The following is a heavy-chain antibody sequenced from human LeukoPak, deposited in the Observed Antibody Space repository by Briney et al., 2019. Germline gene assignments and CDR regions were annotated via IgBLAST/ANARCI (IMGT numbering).Heavy chain of an antibody. CDR1: GGTFSSYA. D-gene: IGHD2-2*01. Sequence: SVKVSCKASGGTFSSYAISWVRQAPGRGLEWMGGIIPIFGTANYAQKFQGRVTITADESTSTAYMELSSLRSEDTAVYHCARMVCSSTSCYLGVVESNWFDPWGQGTLVTVSS. CDR3: ARMVCSSTSCYLGVVESNWFDP. V-gene: IGHV1-69*01. J-gene: IGHJ5*02. CDR2: IIPIFGTA.